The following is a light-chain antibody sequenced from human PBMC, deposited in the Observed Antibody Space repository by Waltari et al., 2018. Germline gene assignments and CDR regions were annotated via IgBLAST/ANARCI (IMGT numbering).Light chain of an antibody. V-gene: IGKV1-16*02. Sequence: DIQMTQSPSSLSASIGDRVTITCRAGQGISNYLVWFQQKPGKAPKSLIYDASTLQSGHPSKVSGGGSRSDFTLTISSLQPEDFATYYCQQYYSHPYTFGQGTKLEIK. CDR1: QGISNY. J-gene: IGKJ2*01. CDR3: QQYYSHPYT. CDR2: DAS.